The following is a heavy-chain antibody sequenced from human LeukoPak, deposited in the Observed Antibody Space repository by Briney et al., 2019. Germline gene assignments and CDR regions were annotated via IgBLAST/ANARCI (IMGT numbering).Heavy chain of an antibody. CDR1: SGSFSGYC. CDR3: ARGDGRDGYKGKLDY. D-gene: IGHD5-24*01. Sequence: SVTLSLTCAVYSGSFSGYCWSWIRPPPGKGLEWIGQINHSGSTSHNPSLKSRVTISVDTSKNQFSLKLTSVTAADTALYYCARGDGRDGYKGKLDYWGQGTLVTVSS. V-gene: IGHV4-34*01. CDR2: INHSGST. J-gene: IGHJ4*02.